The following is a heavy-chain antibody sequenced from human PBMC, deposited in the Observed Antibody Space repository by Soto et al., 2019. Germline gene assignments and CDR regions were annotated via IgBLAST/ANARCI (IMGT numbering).Heavy chain of an antibody. CDR1: GFTFSSYG. V-gene: IGHV3-30*18. CDR3: AKDRPPYYYESSVLRTGMDV. D-gene: IGHD3-22*01. J-gene: IGHJ6*02. Sequence: PGGSLRLSCAASGFTFSSYGMHWVRQAPGKGLEWVTVISYDGSNKYYADSVKGRFTISRDNSKNTLYLQMNSLRAEDTAVYYCAKDRPPYYYESSVLRTGMDVWGQGTTVTVSS. CDR2: ISYDGSNK.